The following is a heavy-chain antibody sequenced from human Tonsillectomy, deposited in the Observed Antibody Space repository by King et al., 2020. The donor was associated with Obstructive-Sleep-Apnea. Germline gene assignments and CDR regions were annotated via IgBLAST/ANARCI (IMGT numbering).Heavy chain of an antibody. CDR3: ARDHSPGRYFDWLGY. V-gene: IGHV1-69*10. CDR2: IIPILGIA. Sequence: VQLVQSGAEVKKPGSSVNVSCKASGGTCSSYAISWVRQAPGQGLGWMGGIIPILGIANYAQNLQGRVTITADKSTSTAYMGLSRLNAEDTAVYYCARDHSPGRYFDWLGYWGQGTLVTVSS. CDR1: GGTCSSYA. D-gene: IGHD3-9*01. J-gene: IGHJ4*02.